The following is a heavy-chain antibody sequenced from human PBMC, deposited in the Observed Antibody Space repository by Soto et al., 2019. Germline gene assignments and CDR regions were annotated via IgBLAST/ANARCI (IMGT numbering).Heavy chain of an antibody. D-gene: IGHD1-20*01. CDR3: ATADNWKYYYHGVDF. Sequence: GGSLRLSCRGSGFTFSTYAMTWVRQAPGKGLEWVSGISGTGGSIYYADSVKGRFTISRDNSKNAMYLQMDSLRAEDTAVYYCATADNWKYYYHGVDFWGQGTTVTVSS. CDR2: ISGTGGSI. CDR1: GFTFSTYA. J-gene: IGHJ6*02. V-gene: IGHV3-23*01.